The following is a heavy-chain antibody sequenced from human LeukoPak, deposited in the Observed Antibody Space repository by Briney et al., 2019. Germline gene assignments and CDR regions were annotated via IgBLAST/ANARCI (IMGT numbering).Heavy chain of an antibody. Sequence: SVKVSCTASGGTFSSYAISWVRQAPGQGLEWMGGNIPIFGTANYAQKFQGRVTITADESTSTAYMELSSLRSEDTAVYYCARVLVPSFSAARVGNWFDPWGQGTLVTVSS. CDR2: NIPIFGTA. CDR3: ARVLVPSFSAARVGNWFDP. D-gene: IGHD6-6*01. V-gene: IGHV1-69*13. CDR1: GGTFSSYA. J-gene: IGHJ5*02.